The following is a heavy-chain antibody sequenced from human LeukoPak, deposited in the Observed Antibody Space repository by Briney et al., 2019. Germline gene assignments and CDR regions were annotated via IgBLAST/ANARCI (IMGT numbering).Heavy chain of an antibody. CDR3: ARLVYSDPNYFDY. CDR1: GGSIDNSNGYF. J-gene: IGHJ4*02. Sequence: SETLSLSCTVSGGSIDNSNGYFWVWLRQPPGKGLEWIGSISYVGQTFYNSSLESRVTLSVDRSRNQFPLRLRSVTAADTAVFYCARLVYSDPNYFDYWGQGSLVSVSS. V-gene: IGHV4-39*01. D-gene: IGHD1-26*01. CDR2: ISYVGQT.